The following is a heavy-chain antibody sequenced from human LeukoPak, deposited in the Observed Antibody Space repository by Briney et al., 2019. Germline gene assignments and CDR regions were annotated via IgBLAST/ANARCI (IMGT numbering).Heavy chain of an antibody. D-gene: IGHD2-2*01. Sequence: PSETLSLTCTVSGGSISSSSYYWGWIRQPPGKGLEWIGYIYYSGSTNYNPSLKSRVTISVDTSKNQFSLKLSSVTAADTAVYYCARLNCSSTSCYEVYWGQGTLVTVSS. CDR3: ARLNCSSTSCYEVY. V-gene: IGHV4-61*05. CDR1: GGSISSSSYY. J-gene: IGHJ4*02. CDR2: IYYSGST.